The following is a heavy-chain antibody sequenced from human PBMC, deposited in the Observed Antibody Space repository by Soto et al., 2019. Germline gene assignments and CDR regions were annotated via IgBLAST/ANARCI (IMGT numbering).Heavy chain of an antibody. CDR1: GFTFSSYA. CDR3: AKTVDSIELRWFDP. J-gene: IGHJ5*02. CDR2: ISGSGGSR. V-gene: IGHV3-23*01. D-gene: IGHD1-7*01. Sequence: EVQLLESGGGLVQPGGSLRLSCAASGFTFSSYAMNWVRQAPGNGLEWVSAISGSGGSRYYADSVKGRFTISRDNSKNTLYLQLNSLRAEDTAVYYCAKTVDSIELRWFDPWGLGTLVTVSS.